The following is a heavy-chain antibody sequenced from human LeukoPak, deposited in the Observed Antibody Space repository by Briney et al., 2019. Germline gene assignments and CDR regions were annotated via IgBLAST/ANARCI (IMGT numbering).Heavy chain of an antibody. Sequence: GGSLRLSCAASGLTFNTYWMTWVRQAPGKGLEWVANIKRDGSETNYVDSVKGRFSISRDNAKNSAYLEMNSLRAEDTAVYYCAKGGDNLASAFYYTPSHWGQGTLVTVSS. V-gene: IGHV3-7*01. CDR3: AKGGDNLASAFYYTPSH. CDR2: IKRDGSET. J-gene: IGHJ4*02. CDR1: GLTFNTYW. D-gene: IGHD3-3*01.